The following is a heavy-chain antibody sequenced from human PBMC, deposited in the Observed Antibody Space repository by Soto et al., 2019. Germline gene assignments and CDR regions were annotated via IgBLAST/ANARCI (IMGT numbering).Heavy chain of an antibody. Sequence: LKISCKASGYKFTTFWLNWVRQTPGKGLEWLGRIDPTDSFTNYSPPFEGHVTISVDRSISTAYLQWNSLQASDTAIYYCARPASGGSRDAFDVWGQGTTVTVSS. CDR2: IDPTDSFT. V-gene: IGHV5-10-1*01. CDR1: GYKFTTFW. CDR3: ARPASGGSRDAFDV. J-gene: IGHJ3*01. D-gene: IGHD2-15*01.